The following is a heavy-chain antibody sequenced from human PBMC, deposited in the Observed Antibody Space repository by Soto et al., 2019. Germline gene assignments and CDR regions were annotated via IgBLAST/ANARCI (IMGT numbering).Heavy chain of an antibody. CDR2: IIPIFGTA. D-gene: IGHD6-6*01. Sequence: QVQLVQSGAEVKKPGSSVKVSCKASGGTFSSYSISWVRQAPGQGLEWMGGIIPIFGTANYAQKFQGRVTITADESTSTAYMELICLRSEVTAVYYCAIEYSSSPPYYPIGYWGQGTLVTVSS. CDR1: GGTFSSYS. CDR3: AIEYSSSPPYYPIGY. J-gene: IGHJ4*02. V-gene: IGHV1-69*01.